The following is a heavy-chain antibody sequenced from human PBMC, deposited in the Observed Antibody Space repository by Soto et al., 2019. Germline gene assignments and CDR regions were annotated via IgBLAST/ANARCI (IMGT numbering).Heavy chain of an antibody. CDR2: IYYSGST. V-gene: IGHV4-31*03. CDR1: GGSISSGGYY. D-gene: IGHD3-3*01. Sequence: SETLSLTCTVSGGSISSGGYYWSWIRQHPGKGLEWIGYIYYSGSTYYNPSLKSRVTISVDTSKNQFSLKLSSVTAADTAVYYCARKKPKYDFWSGYYFDYWGQGTLVTVSS. CDR3: ARKKPKYDFWSGYYFDY. J-gene: IGHJ4*02.